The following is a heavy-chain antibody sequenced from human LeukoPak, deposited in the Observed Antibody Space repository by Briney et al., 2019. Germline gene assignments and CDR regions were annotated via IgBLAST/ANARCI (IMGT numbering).Heavy chain of an antibody. CDR2: MNPNSGDT. CDR3: ARGGTSSSWSINRFDS. D-gene: IGHD6-6*01. V-gene: IGHV1-8*01. J-gene: IGHJ5*01. CDR1: GYTFISYD. Sequence: GASVKVSWKASGYTFISYDINWVRQATGQGLEWMGRMNPNSGDTGYAQKFQGRVTMTRNTSMSTAYMELSSLMSVDTAVYYCARGGTSSSWSINRFDSWGQETLVTVSS.